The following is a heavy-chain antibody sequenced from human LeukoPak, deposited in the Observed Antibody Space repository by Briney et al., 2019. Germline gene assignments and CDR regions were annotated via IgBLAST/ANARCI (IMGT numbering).Heavy chain of an antibody. J-gene: IGHJ4*02. CDR1: GFTFSSSA. CDR2: ISNNGGYT. CDR3: AKDYDFWSGYYPD. Sequence: GGSLRLSCAASGFTFSSSAMSWVRQAPGKGLEWVSAISNNGGYTYYADSVQGRFTISRDNSKSTLCLQMNSLRAEDTAVYYCAKDYDFWSGYYPDWGQGTLVTVSS. D-gene: IGHD3-3*01. V-gene: IGHV3-23*01.